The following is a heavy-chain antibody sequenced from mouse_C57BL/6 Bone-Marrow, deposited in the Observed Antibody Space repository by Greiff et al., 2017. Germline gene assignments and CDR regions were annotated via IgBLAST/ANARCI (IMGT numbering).Heavy chain of an antibody. D-gene: IGHD2-2*01. CDR2: FYPGSGSI. J-gene: IGHJ3*01. Sequence: VQLVESGAELVKPGASVKLSCKASGYTFTEYTIHWVKQRSGQGLEWIGWFYPGSGSIKYNEKFQDKATLTADKSSSTVYMELSRLTSEDSAVYFCARHEETIYYGYDAGFAYWGQGTVVTVSA. CDR3: ARHEETIYYGYDAGFAY. CDR1: GYTFTEYT. V-gene: IGHV1-62-2*01.